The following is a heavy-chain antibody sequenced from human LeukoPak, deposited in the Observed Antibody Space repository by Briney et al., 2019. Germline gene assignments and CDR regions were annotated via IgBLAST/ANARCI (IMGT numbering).Heavy chain of an antibody. V-gene: IGHV4-34*01. CDR2: INHSGST. J-gene: IGHJ4*02. Sequence: SETLSLTCAVYGGSFSGYYWSWIRQPPGKGLEWIGEINHSGSTNYNPSLKSRVTISVDTSKNQFSVELSSVTAAGTAVYYCARGLQLLGYCSSTSCYAGNYWGQGTLVTVSS. CDR3: ARGLQLLGYCSSTSCYAGNY. CDR1: GGSFSGYY. D-gene: IGHD2-2*01.